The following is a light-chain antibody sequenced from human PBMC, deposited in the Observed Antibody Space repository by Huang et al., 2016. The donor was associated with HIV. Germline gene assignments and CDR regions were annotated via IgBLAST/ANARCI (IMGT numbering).Light chain of an antibody. CDR2: WAS. CDR1: QSVFYNSNNKNY. V-gene: IGKV4-1*01. Sequence: DIVMTQSPDSLAVSLGERATINCKSSQSVFYNSNNKNYLAWYHQKPGQPPKLLIYWASTRESGVTDRFSGRGSGADFTLTINSLQAEDVAVYFCQQYYSTPLTFGGGTKVEIK. CDR3: QQYYSTPLT. J-gene: IGKJ4*01.